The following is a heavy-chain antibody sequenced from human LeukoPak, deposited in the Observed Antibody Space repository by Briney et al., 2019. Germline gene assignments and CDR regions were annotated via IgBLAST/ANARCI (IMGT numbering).Heavy chain of an antibody. Sequence: PGGSLRLSCAASGFTFSSYGMTWVRQAPGKGLEWVSYISSSSSTIYYADSVKGRFTISRDNSKNTLYLQMNSLRAEDTAVYYCARTVGYGDYHWFDPWGQGTLVTVSS. V-gene: IGHV3-48*01. CDR3: ARTVGYGDYHWFDP. D-gene: IGHD4-17*01. J-gene: IGHJ5*02. CDR1: GFTFSSYG. CDR2: ISSSSSTI.